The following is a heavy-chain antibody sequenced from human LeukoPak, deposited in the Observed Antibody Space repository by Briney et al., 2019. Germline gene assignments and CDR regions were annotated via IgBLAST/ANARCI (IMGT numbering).Heavy chain of an antibody. CDR2: ISSSSSYT. J-gene: IGHJ3*02. V-gene: IGHV3-11*05. D-gene: IGHD5-24*01. Sequence: GGSLRLSCAASGCTFSDYYMSWIRQAPGKGLEWVSYISSSSSYTNYADSVKGRFTISRDNAKKSLYLQMTSLRAEDTAVYYCARALDGYKSGSFDIWGQGTMVTVSS. CDR3: ARALDGYKSGSFDI. CDR1: GCTFSDYY.